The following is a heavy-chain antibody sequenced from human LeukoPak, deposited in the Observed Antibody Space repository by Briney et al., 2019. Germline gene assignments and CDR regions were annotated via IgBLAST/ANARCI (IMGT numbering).Heavy chain of an antibody. J-gene: IGHJ5*02. V-gene: IGHV1-2*02. Sequence: ASVKVSCKASGYTFTGYYMHWVRQAPGQGLEWMGWINPNSGGTNYAQKFQGRVTMTRDTSISTAYMELSRLRSDDTAVYYCARTVVPAANNWFDPWGQGTLVTVSS. CDR3: ARTVVPAANNWFDP. CDR1: GYTFTGYY. CDR2: INPNSGGT. D-gene: IGHD2-2*01.